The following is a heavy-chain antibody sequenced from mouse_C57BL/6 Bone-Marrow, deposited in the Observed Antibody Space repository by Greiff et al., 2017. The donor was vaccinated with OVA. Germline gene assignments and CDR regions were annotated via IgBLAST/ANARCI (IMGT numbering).Heavy chain of an antibody. CDR1: GYSFTGYY. V-gene: IGHV1-42*01. D-gene: IGHD1-1*01. CDR2: INPSTGGT. CDR3: ARLTTVVATKDWFAY. J-gene: IGHJ3*01. Sequence: VQLQQSGPELVKPGASVKISCKASGYSFTGYYMNWVKQSPEKSLEWIGEINPSTGGTTYNQKFKAKATLTVDKSSSTAYMQLKSLTSEDSAVYYCARLTTVVATKDWFAYWGQGTLVTVSA.